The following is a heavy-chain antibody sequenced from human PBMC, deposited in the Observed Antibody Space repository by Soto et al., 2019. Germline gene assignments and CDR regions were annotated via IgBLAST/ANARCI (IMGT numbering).Heavy chain of an antibody. D-gene: IGHD3-9*01. J-gene: IGHJ4*02. CDR3: ARERMRKTGTSRRGFDY. CDR1: GGSISSGDYY. V-gene: IGHV4-31*03. CDR2: IYYSGST. Sequence: QVQLQESGPGLVKPSQTLSLTCTVSGGSISSGDYYWNWIRQHPGKGLEWIGYIYYSGSTYYNPSLKSRVTISVDMSENQFSLRLSSVTAADTAVYYCARERMRKTGTSRRGFDYWGQGTLVTVSS.